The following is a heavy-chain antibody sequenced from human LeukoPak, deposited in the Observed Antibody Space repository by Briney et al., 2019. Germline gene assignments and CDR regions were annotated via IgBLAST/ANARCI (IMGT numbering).Heavy chain of an antibody. CDR3: ARGLPSGSYPFDY. V-gene: IGHV4-31*03. D-gene: IGHD1-26*01. J-gene: IGHJ4*02. CDR2: IYYSGST. CDR1: GGSISNTNYY. Sequence: SETLSLTCTVSGGSISNTNYYWDWIRQHPGKGLEWIGYIYYSGSTYYNPSLKSRVTISVDTSKNQFSLKLSSVTAADTAVYYCARGLPSGSYPFDYWGQGTLVTVSS.